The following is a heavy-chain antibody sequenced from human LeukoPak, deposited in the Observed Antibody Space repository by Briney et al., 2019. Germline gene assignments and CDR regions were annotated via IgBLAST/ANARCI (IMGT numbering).Heavy chain of an antibody. CDR1: GYTFTGYY. D-gene: IGHD3-10*01. J-gene: IGHJ4*02. Sequence: ASVKVSCKASGYTFTGYYMHWVRQAPGQGLEWMGWINPNSGGTNYAQKFQGRVTMTRDTSISTAYMELSRLRSDDTAVYYCARVPNARITMVRGRQGSGYFDYWGQGTLVTVSS. CDR2: INPNSGGT. V-gene: IGHV1-2*02. CDR3: ARVPNARITMVRGRQGSGYFDY.